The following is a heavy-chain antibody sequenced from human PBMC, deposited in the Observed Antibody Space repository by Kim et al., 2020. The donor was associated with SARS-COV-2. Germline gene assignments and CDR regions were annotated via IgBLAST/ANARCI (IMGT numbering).Heavy chain of an antibody. J-gene: IGHJ4*02. Sequence: SVKGRFTISTDNSKITLYLQMNSLRAEDTAVYYCANSLTLRFPGCFFFDYWGQGTLVTVSS. D-gene: IGHD3-9*01. CDR3: ANSLTLRFPGCFFFDY. V-gene: IGHV3-23*01.